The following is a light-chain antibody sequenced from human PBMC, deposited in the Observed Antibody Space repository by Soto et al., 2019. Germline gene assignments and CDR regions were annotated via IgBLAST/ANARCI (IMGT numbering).Light chain of an antibody. Sequence: DIVMTQSPLSLPVTPGEPASISCSSSERLLHSNGYTYLDWYLQKPGQSPQLLIYWGSNRASGVPDRFSGSGSGTDFTLTISRVEAEDVGFYYCMQALQAPLTFGQGTKVDIK. CDR1: ERLLHSNGYTY. J-gene: IGKJ1*01. V-gene: IGKV2-28*01. CDR3: MQALQAPLT. CDR2: WGS.